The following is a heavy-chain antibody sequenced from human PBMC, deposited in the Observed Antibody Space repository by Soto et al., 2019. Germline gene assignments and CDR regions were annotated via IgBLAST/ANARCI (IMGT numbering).Heavy chain of an antibody. Sequence: PSETLSLTCTVSGGSMSTHYWSWIRQPPGKGLEWIGYSHSSGYSHYNPSLKSRVTISVDTSNNQISLKVTSVTAADTATYYCAGSYGNSWYAYWGQGSLVTVSS. CDR3: AGSYGNSWYAY. CDR2: SHSSGYS. V-gene: IGHV4-59*11. CDR1: GGSMSTHY. D-gene: IGHD6-13*01. J-gene: IGHJ4*02.